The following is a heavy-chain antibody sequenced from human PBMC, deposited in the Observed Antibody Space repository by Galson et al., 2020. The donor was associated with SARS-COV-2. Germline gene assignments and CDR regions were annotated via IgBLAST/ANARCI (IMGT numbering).Heavy chain of an antibody. CDR2: ISYNGRNK. D-gene: IGHD3-22*01. Sequence: QAGGSLRLSCTASGFDFSRYALHWVRQAPGKGLEWVTVISYNGRNKDYADSVKGRFIISRDNPKNTLYVQMDSLRPEDTAVYYCARAPTMILVTTYGMDVWGQGTTVTVSS. CDR3: ARAPTMILVTTYGMDV. V-gene: IGHV3-30*04. CDR1: GFDFSRYA. J-gene: IGHJ6*02.